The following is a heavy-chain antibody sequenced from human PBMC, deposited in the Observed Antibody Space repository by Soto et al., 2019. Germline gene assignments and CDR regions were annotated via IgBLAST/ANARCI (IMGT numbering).Heavy chain of an antibody. CDR1: GCTFSDYY. V-gene: IGHV3-11*05. D-gene: IGHD5-12*01. CDR2: ISGTGSYT. CDR3: ARERNGYNSIFDY. J-gene: IGHJ4*02. Sequence: GGSLRLSCAASGCTFSDYYMSWIRQAPGKGLEWVSYISGTGSYTNYADSVRGRFTISRDNAKNSLYLQMTSLRAEDTAVYYCARERNGYNSIFDYWGQGTLVTVSS.